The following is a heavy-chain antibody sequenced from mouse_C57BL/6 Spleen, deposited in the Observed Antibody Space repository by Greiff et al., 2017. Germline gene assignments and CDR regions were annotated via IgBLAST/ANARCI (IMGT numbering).Heavy chain of an antibody. V-gene: IGHV1-50*01. CDR2: IDPSDSYT. CDR1: GYTFTSYW. D-gene: IGHD3-2*02. CDR3: ARYGSSVFAY. Sequence: QVQLQQPGAELVKPGASVKLSCKASGYTFTSYWMQWVKQRPGQGLEWIGEIDPSDSYTNYNQKFKGKATLTVDTSSSTAYMQLSSLTSEYSAVYYCARYGSSVFAYWGQGTLVTVSA. J-gene: IGHJ3*01.